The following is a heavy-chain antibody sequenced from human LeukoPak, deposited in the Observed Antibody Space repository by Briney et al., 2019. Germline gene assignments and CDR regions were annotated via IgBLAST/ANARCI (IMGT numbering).Heavy chain of an antibody. D-gene: IGHD3-10*01. J-gene: IGHJ4*02. CDR2: IYTSGST. CDR3: ARDPGRYFDY. CDR1: GDSISSGIYY. V-gene: IGHV4-61*02. Sequence: SQTLSLTCTVSGDSISSGIYYWSWIRQPAGKGLEWIGRIYTSGSTNYNPSLKSRVTISVDTSKNQFSLKLSSVTVADTAVYYCARDPGRYFDYWGQGTLVTVSS.